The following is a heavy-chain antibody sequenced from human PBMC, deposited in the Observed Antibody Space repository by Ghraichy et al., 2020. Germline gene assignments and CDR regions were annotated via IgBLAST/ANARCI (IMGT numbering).Heavy chain of an antibody. CDR3: ARSLLWFGELLL. CDR1: GFTFSSYS. J-gene: IGHJ4*02. D-gene: IGHD3-10*01. Sequence: GGSLRLSCAASGFTFSSYSMNWVRQAPGKGLEWVSSISSSSSYIYYADSVKGRFTISRDNAKNSLYLQMNSLRAEDTAVYYCARSLLWFGELLLGGQGTLVTVSS. CDR2: ISSSSSYI. V-gene: IGHV3-21*01.